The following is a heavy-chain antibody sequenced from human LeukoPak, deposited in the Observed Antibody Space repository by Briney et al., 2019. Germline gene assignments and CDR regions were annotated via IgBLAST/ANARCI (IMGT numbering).Heavy chain of an antibody. Sequence: SETLSLTCTVSGGSISSGDYYWSWIRQPPGKGLEWIGYIYYSGSTYYNPSLKSRVTISVDTSKNQFSLKLSSVTAADTAVYYCARSTVLDVFDIWGQGTMVTVSS. J-gene: IGHJ3*02. CDR1: GGSISSGDYY. D-gene: IGHD2-15*01. CDR3: ARSTVLDVFDI. CDR2: IYYSGST. V-gene: IGHV4-30-4*01.